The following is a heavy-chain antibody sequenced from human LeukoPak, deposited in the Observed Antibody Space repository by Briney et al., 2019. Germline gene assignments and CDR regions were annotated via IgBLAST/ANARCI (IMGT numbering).Heavy chain of an antibody. CDR3: ARVLRYFDWLPIDY. CDR1: GGSISSSNW. D-gene: IGHD3-9*01. Sequence: PSETLSLTCTVSGGSISSSNWWSWVRQPPGKGLEWIGEIYHSGSTNYNPSLKSRVTISVDKSKNQFSLKLSSVTAADTAVYYCARVLRYFDWLPIDYWGQGTLVTVSS. J-gene: IGHJ4*02. CDR2: IYHSGST. V-gene: IGHV4-4*02.